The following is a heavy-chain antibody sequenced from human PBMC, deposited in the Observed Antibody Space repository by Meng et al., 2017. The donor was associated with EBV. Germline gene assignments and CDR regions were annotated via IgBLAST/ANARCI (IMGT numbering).Heavy chain of an antibody. J-gene: IGHJ5*02. V-gene: IGHV6-1*01. Sequence: QVPQSRPGLVKPSQTLTPPCANPGDRVFCHSAAWNWIRHSPSRGLEWLGRTYYRSKWYNDYAVSVKSRITINPDTSKNQFSLQLNSVTPEDTAVYYCARDKGMVELGSWFDPWGQGTLVTVSS. D-gene: IGHD2-15*01. CDR3: ARDKGMVELGSWFDP. CDR1: GDRVFCHSAA. CDR2: TYYRSKWYN.